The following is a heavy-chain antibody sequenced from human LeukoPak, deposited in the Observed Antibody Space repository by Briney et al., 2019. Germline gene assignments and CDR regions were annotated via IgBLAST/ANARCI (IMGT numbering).Heavy chain of an antibody. CDR1: GFTFSDYY. Sequence: PGGSLRLSCAASGFTFSDYYMSWIRQAPGKGLEWVSYISSSGSTIYYADSVKGRFTISRDNAKNSLYLQMNSLRAEDTAVYYCAKDPTNFHSPQFDYWGQGTLVTVSS. D-gene: IGHD2/OR15-2a*01. CDR2: ISSSGSTI. V-gene: IGHV3-11*01. CDR3: AKDPTNFHSPQFDY. J-gene: IGHJ4*02.